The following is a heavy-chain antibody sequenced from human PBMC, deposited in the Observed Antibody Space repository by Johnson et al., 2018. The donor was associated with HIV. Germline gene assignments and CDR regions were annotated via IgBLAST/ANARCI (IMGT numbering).Heavy chain of an antibody. D-gene: IGHD5-18*01. V-gene: IGHV3-13*01. CDR3: AKDLSGYSYGYGAFDI. Sequence: MQLVESGGGLVQPGRSLRLSCAASGFTVSSNYMSWVRQAPGKGLEWVSAIGTAGDTYYPGSVKGRFTISRENAKNSLYLQMNSLRAEDTAVYYCAKDLSGYSYGYGAFDIWGQGTMVTVSS. CDR2: IGTAGDT. CDR1: GFTVSSNY. J-gene: IGHJ3*02.